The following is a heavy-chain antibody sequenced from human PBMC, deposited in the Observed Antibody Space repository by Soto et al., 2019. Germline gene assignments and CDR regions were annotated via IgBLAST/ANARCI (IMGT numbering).Heavy chain of an antibody. D-gene: IGHD6-13*01. CDR1: GFTFSSYG. CDR3: AKDLGGYSSSWTYHYYYGMDV. J-gene: IGHJ6*02. V-gene: IGHV3-30*18. Sequence: QVQLVESGGGVVQPGRSLRLSCAASGFTFSSYGMHWVRQAPGKGLEWVAVISYDGSNKYYADSVKGRFTISRDNSKNTLYLQMNSLRAEDTAVYYCAKDLGGYSSSWTYHYYYGMDVWGQGTTVTVSS. CDR2: ISYDGSNK.